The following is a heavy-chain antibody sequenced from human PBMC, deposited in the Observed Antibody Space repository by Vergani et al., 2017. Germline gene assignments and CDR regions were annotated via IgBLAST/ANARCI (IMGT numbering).Heavy chain of an antibody. CDR2: IYSGGST. Sequence: EVQVVETGGGLVQPGGSLRLSCAASGFTVSSNYMSWVRQAPGKGLEWVSVIYSGGSTYYADSVKGRFIISRDNSKNTLYLQMNSLRAEDTAVYYCARDPTVSSPYNWNYGRDAFDIWGQGTMVTVSS. V-gene: IGHV3-66*01. CDR1: GFTVSSNY. CDR3: ARDPTVSSPYNWNYGRDAFDI. D-gene: IGHD1-7*01. J-gene: IGHJ3*02.